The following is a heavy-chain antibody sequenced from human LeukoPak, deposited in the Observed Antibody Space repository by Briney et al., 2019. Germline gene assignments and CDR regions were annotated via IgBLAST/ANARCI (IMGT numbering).Heavy chain of an antibody. CDR1: GGSISSSGYS. CDR3: ARDRGYCSGGSCYTNWFDP. J-gene: IGHJ5*02. Sequence: SETLSLTCAVSGGSISSSGYSWSWIRQPPGKGLEWIGYIYYSGSTNYNPSLKSRVTISVDTSKNQFSLKLSSVTAADTAVYYCARDRGYCSGGSCYTNWFDPWGQGTLVTVSS. V-gene: IGHV4-61*08. D-gene: IGHD2-15*01. CDR2: IYYSGST.